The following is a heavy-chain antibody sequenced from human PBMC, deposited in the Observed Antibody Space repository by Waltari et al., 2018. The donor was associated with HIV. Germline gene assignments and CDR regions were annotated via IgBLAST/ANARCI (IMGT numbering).Heavy chain of an antibody. Sequence: QVQLVQSGAEVKKPGSSVKVSCKASGGTFSSYAISWVRQAPGQGLEWMGGIIPICGTANYEQKFQGRGTITADKSTSTAYMELSSLRSEDTAVYYCARDESYDYIWGSYRYTLDYWGQGTLVTVSS. CDR3: ARDESYDYIWGSYRYTLDY. CDR2: IIPICGTA. CDR1: GGTFSSYA. V-gene: IGHV1-69*06. J-gene: IGHJ4*02. D-gene: IGHD3-16*02.